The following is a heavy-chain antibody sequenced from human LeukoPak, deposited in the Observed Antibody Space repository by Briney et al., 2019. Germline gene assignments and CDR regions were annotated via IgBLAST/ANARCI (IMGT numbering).Heavy chain of an antibody. CDR1: GFTVSSNY. D-gene: IGHD3-10*01. Sequence: GGSLRLSCAASGFTVSSNYMSWVRQAPGKGLEWVSVIYTGSSTYYADSAKGRFTISRDTSKNTLYLQMNSLRAEDTAVYYCTIDHILSSGSYYNPSWFDSWGQGTLVTVSS. V-gene: IGHV3-53*01. CDR3: TIDHILSSGSYYNPSWFDS. J-gene: IGHJ5*01. CDR2: IYTGSST.